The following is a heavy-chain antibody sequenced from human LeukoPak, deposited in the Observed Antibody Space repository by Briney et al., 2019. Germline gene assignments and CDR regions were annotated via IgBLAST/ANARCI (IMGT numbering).Heavy chain of an antibody. D-gene: IGHD5-18*01. CDR2: IYYSGST. V-gene: IGHV4-59*01. CDR1: GGSISSYY. J-gene: IGHJ6*03. CDR3: GSGYSYGYPYYYYYMDV. Sequence: SETLSLTCTVSGGSISSYYWSWIRQPPGKGLEWIGYIYYSGSTNYNPSLKSRVTISVDTSKNQFSLKLSSVTAADTAVYYCGSGYSYGYPYYYYYMDVWGKGITVTVSS.